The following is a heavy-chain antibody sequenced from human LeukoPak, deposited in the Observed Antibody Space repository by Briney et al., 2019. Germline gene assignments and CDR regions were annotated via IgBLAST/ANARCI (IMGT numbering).Heavy chain of an antibody. CDR2: ISSSSSYI. Sequence: VGSLRLSCAASGFTFSSYGMNWVRQAPGKGPEWVSSISSSSSYIYYADSVKGRFTISRDNAKNSLFLQMDSLRAEDTAVYYCARVNNYDFWSGPLSFDYWGQGILVTVSS. CDR3: ARVNNYDFWSGPLSFDY. D-gene: IGHD3-3*01. CDR1: GFTFSSYG. V-gene: IGHV3-21*01. J-gene: IGHJ4*02.